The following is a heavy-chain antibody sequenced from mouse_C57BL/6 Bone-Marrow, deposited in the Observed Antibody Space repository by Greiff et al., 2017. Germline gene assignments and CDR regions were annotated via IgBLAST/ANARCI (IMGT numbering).Heavy chain of an antibody. V-gene: IGHV1-64*01. D-gene: IGHD2-2*01. Sequence: VQLQQPGAELVKPGASVKLSCKASGYTFTSYWMHWVKQRPGQGLEWIGMIHPNSGSTNYNEKFKSKATLTVDKSSSTAYMQLSRLTSEDSAVYYCAGGYPWYFDVWGTGTTVTVSS. CDR2: IHPNSGST. CDR1: GYTFTSYW. CDR3: AGGYPWYFDV. J-gene: IGHJ1*03.